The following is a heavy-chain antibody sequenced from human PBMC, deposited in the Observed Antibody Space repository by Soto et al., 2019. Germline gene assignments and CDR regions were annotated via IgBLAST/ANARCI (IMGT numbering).Heavy chain of an antibody. V-gene: IGHV4-59*01. D-gene: IGHD3-22*01. CDR1: GASISTSY. Sequence: SETLSLTCTVSGASISTSYWSWIRQPPGKGLEWIGYIYYTGSTNFNPSLRSRVTISLPTSKNQFSLKLTSVTAADTAVYYCATLDSNGYYSLDYWGQGTLVTFSS. CDR3: ATLDSNGYYSLDY. CDR2: IYYTGST. J-gene: IGHJ4*02.